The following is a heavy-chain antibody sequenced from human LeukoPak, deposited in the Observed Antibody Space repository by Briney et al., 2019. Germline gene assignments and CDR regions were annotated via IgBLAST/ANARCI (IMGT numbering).Heavy chain of an antibody. Sequence: ASVKVSCKASGYTFTSYDINWVRQAPGQGLEWMGWMNPNSGNTGYAQKFQGRVTMTRNTSISTAYMELSSLRSEDTAVYYCARVENSGYDFSWFDPWGQGTLVTDSS. D-gene: IGHD5-12*01. V-gene: IGHV1-8*01. CDR1: GYTFTSYD. CDR2: MNPNSGNT. J-gene: IGHJ5*02. CDR3: ARVENSGYDFSWFDP.